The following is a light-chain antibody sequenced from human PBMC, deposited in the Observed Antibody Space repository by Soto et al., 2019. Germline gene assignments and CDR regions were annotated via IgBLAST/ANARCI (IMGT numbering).Light chain of an antibody. V-gene: IGLV1-47*02. CDR1: SSDIGSNS. CDR2: GND. J-gene: IGLJ3*02. Sequence: QSVLTQPPSASRTPGQRVTIPCSGSSSDIGSNSVNWYQQLPGAAPRLLIYGNDHRPSGVPDRFSASKSGTSASLAISGLRSEDEADYYCASWDDSLSGGVFGGGTKLTVL. CDR3: ASWDDSLSGGV.